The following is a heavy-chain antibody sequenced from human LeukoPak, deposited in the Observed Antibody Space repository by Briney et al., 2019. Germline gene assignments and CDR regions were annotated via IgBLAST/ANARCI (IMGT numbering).Heavy chain of an antibody. CDR1: GGSISSYY. V-gene: IGHV4-59*01. CDR3: ARVSVPAAISYYYYYMDV. J-gene: IGHJ6*03. D-gene: IGHD2-2*01. Sequence: SETLSLTRTVSGGSISSYYWSWIRQPPGKGLEWIGYIYYSGSTNYNPSLKSRVTISVDTSKNQFSLKLSSVTAADTAVYYCARVSVPAAISYYYYYMDVWGKGTTVTVSS. CDR2: IYYSGST.